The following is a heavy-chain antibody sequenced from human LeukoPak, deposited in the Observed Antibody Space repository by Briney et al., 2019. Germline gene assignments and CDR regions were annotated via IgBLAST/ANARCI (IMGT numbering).Heavy chain of an antibody. D-gene: IGHD3-10*01. CDR2: INPSGGST. CDR3: ARETMVRGVIISNWFDP. CDR1: GYTFTSYY. J-gene: IGHJ5*02. V-gene: IGHV1-46*01. Sequence: GGSLRLSCAASGYTFTSYYMHWVRQAPGQGLEWMGIINPSGGSTSYAQKFQGRVTMTRDTSTSTVYMELSSLRSEDTAVYYCARETMVRGVIISNWFDPWGQGTLVTVSS.